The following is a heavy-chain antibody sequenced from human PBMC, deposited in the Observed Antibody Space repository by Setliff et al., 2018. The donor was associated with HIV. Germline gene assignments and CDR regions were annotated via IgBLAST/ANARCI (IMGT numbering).Heavy chain of an antibody. CDR3: ARVGQQQLVLNDAFDI. D-gene: IGHD6-13*01. J-gene: IGHJ3*02. CDR2: IYTSGST. CDR1: GGSISSYY. V-gene: IGHV4-4*07. Sequence: SGTLSLTCTVSGGSISSYYWSWIRQPAGKGLEWIGRIYTSGSTNYNPSLKSRVTMSVDTSKNQFSLKLSSVTAADTAVYYCARVGQQQLVLNDAFDIWGQGTMVTVSS.